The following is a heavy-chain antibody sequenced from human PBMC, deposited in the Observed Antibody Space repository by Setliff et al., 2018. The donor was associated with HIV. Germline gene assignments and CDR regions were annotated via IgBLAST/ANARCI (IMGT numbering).Heavy chain of an antibody. Sequence: ASETLSLTCTVSGGSISSYYWSWIRQPPGKGLEWIGYIYYSGSTNYNPSLKSRVTISVDTSKNQFSLKLSSVTAADTAVYYCARGGTDTLLAWYFDLWGRGTPVTVSS. CDR3: ARGGTDTLLAWYFDL. CDR2: IYYSGST. J-gene: IGHJ2*01. D-gene: IGHD2-21*01. V-gene: IGHV4-59*01. CDR1: GGSISSYY.